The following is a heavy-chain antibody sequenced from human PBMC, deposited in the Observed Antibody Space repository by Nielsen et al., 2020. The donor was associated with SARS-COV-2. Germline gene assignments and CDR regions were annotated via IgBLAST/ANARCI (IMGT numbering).Heavy chain of an antibody. CDR2: IYYSGSI. V-gene: IGHV4-39*01. J-gene: IGHJ6*02. CDR3: ARRYYDILTGYPNLYYYYGLDV. D-gene: IGHD3-9*01. CDR1: GGSISSSTDY. Sequence: SETLSLTCSVSGGSISSSTDYWVWIRQPPGKGLEWIGSIYYSGSIYNNPSLKSRVTISIDTSKNQFSLKLSSVTAADTAVYYCARRYYDILTGYPNLYYYYGLDVWGQGTTVTVSS.